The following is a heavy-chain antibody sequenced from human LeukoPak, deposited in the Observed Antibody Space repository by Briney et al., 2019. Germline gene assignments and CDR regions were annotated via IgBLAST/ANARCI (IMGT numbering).Heavy chain of an antibody. V-gene: IGHV3-23*01. CDR1: GFTFSSYA. CDR3: ATPGFYDSRGYYGV. Sequence: GGSLRLSCAASGFTFSSYAMSWVRQAPGKGLEWVSGISGSGGSTYYADSVKGRLTISRDNSKNTLYLQMNSLRVEDTALYYCATPGFYDSRGYYGVWGQGTLVTVSS. D-gene: IGHD3-22*01. J-gene: IGHJ4*02. CDR2: ISGSGGST.